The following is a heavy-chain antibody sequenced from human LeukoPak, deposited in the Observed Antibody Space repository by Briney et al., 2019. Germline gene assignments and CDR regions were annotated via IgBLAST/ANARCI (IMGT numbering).Heavy chain of an antibody. V-gene: IGHV1-69*06. CDR1: GGTFSSYA. D-gene: IGHD1-26*01. CDR2: IIPIFGTA. Sequence: SVKVSCKASGGTFSSYAISWVRQAPGQGLEWMGGIIPIFGTANYAQKFQGRVTITADKSTSTAYMELSSLRSEDTAVYYCATQIVGATHRFYWGQGTLVTVSS. J-gene: IGHJ4*02. CDR3: ATQIVGATHRFY.